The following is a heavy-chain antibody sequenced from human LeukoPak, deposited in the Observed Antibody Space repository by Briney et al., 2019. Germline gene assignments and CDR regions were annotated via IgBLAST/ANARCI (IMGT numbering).Heavy chain of an antibody. Sequence: PGGSLRLSCAASGFTFSDYYMNWIRQAPGKGLEWVSYISSSTSHTKYADSVKGRFTISRDNARNSLYLQMNNLRAEDTAVYYCARLETRPHCSSTSCHAFDIWGQGRKVTVSS. V-gene: IGHV3-11*06. J-gene: IGHJ3*02. CDR1: GFTFSDYY. D-gene: IGHD2-2*01. CDR3: ARLETRPHCSSTSCHAFDI. CDR2: ISSSTSHT.